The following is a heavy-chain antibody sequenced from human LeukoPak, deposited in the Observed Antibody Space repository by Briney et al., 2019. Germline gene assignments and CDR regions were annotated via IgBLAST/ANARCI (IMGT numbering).Heavy chain of an antibody. CDR1: GGSFSGYY. CDR2: INHSGST. CDR3: ARLGFWSGYYYDY. D-gene: IGHD3-3*01. V-gene: IGHV4-34*01. J-gene: IGHJ4*02. Sequence: SETLSLTCAVYGGSFSGYYWSWIRQPPGKGLEWIGEINHSGSTNYNPSLKSRVTISVDTSKNQFSLKLSSVTAADTAVYYCARLGFWSGYYYDYWGQGTLVTVSS.